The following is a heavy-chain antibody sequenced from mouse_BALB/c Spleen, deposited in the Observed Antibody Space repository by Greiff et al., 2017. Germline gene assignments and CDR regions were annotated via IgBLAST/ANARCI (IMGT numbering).Heavy chain of an antibody. CDR2: IRSKSNNYAT. Sequence: EVKLMESGGGLVQPKGSLKLSCAASGFTFNTYAMNWVRQAPGKGLEWVARIRSKSNNYATYYADSVKDRFTISRNDSQSMLYLQMNNLKTEDTAMYSCVGYRYDVGAMDYWGQGTSVTVSS. CDR1: GFTFNTYA. CDR3: VGYRYDVGAMDY. J-gene: IGHJ4*01. V-gene: IGHV10-1*02. D-gene: IGHD2-14*01.